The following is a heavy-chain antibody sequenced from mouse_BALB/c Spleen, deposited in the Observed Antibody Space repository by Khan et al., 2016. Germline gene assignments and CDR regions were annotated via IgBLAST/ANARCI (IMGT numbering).Heavy chain of an antibody. CDR1: GFTFSSYG. J-gene: IGHJ2*01. CDR2: ISSGGSYT. V-gene: IGHV5-6*01. Sequence: EVELVESGGDLVKPGGSLKLSCAASGFTFSSYGMSWVRQTPDKRLEWVATISSGGSYTYYPDSVKGRFTISRDNAKNTLYLQMSSLKSEDTAIYYWARRNDGYYFDYWGQGTTLTVSS. CDR3: ARRNDGYYFDY. D-gene: IGHD2-3*01.